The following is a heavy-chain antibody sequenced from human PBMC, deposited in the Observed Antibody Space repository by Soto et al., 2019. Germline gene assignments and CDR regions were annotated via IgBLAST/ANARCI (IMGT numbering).Heavy chain of an antibody. V-gene: IGHV4-39*07. J-gene: IGHJ3*02. Sequence: SETLSLTCTVSGGSISSSSYYWGWIRQPPGKGLEWIGSIYYSGSTYYNPSLKSRVTISVDTSKNQFSLKLSSVTAADTAVYYCVSSSSVDAFDIWGQGTMVTVSS. D-gene: IGHD6-6*01. CDR3: VSSSSVDAFDI. CDR1: GGSISSSSYY. CDR2: IYYSGST.